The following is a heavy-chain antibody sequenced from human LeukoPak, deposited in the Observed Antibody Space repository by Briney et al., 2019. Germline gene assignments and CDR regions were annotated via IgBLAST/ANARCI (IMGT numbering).Heavy chain of an antibody. Sequence: GGSLRLSCAASGFTFSSYAMHWVRQAPGKGLEWVAVISYDGSNKYYADSVKGRFTISRDNSKNTLYLQMNSLRAEDTAVYYCARDLDSYYDSSGYYKDYWGQGTLVTVSS. V-gene: IGHV3-30-3*01. CDR3: ARDLDSYYDSSGYYKDY. CDR2: ISYDGSNK. J-gene: IGHJ4*02. CDR1: GFTFSSYA. D-gene: IGHD3-22*01.